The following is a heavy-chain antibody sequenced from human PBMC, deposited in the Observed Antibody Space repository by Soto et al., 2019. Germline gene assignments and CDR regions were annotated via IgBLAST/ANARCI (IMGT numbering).Heavy chain of an antibody. V-gene: IGHV1-18*04. D-gene: IGHD2-8*01. CDR3: ARDRCTTDRCYTHHFDV. CDR2: ISVYTGNT. Sequence: QVQLVQSGGEVTKPGASVKVSCKSSGYTFTSYGVSWVRQAPGQGLEGMGWISVYTGNTKQAQKFQDRVTLTTEASTGTASLELRNLRSDDTAVYYCARDRCTTDRCYTHHFDVWGQGTTVTVSS. CDR1: GYTFTSYG. J-gene: IGHJ6*02.